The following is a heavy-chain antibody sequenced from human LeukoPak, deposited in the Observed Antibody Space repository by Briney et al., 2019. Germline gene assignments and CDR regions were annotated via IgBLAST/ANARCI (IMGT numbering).Heavy chain of an antibody. CDR1: TFSSYW. CDR3: GRDVKAGSGIDY. CDR2: AYYNGNT. Sequence: TFSSYWMSWVRQPPGKGLEWVGSAYYNGNTYYNPSLKSRITISLDTPKNQFSLKLRSVTAADTAVYYCGRDVKAGSGIDYWGQGTLVTVSS. V-gene: IGHV4-39*07. J-gene: IGHJ4*02. D-gene: IGHD3-10*01.